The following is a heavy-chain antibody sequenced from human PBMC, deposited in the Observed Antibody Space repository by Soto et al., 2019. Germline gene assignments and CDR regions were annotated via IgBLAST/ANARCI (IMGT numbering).Heavy chain of an antibody. CDR2: ISYDGSNK. Sequence: QVQLVESGGGVVQPGRSLRLSCAASGFTFSSYGMHWVRQAPGKGLEWVAVISYDGSNKYYADSVKGRFTISRDNSKNTLYLQMNSPRAEDTAVYYCAKDRGKGSTMIVVDPHYYGMDVWGQGTTVTVSS. V-gene: IGHV3-30*18. CDR3: AKDRGKGSTMIVVDPHYYGMDV. D-gene: IGHD3-22*01. CDR1: GFTFSSYG. J-gene: IGHJ6*02.